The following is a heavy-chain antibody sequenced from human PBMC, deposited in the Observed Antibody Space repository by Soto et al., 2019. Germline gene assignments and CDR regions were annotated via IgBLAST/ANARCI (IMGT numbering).Heavy chain of an antibody. D-gene: IGHD3-22*01. Sequence: SETLSLTCTVSGGSISSGDYYWSWIRQPPGKGLEWIGYIYYSGSTYYNPSLKSRVTISVDTSKNQFSLKLSSVTAADTAVYYFAREHYYDSSGYPDLYFDYWGQGTLVTVSS. CDR3: AREHYYDSSGYPDLYFDY. CDR2: IYYSGST. CDR1: GGSISSGDYY. J-gene: IGHJ4*02. V-gene: IGHV4-30-4*01.